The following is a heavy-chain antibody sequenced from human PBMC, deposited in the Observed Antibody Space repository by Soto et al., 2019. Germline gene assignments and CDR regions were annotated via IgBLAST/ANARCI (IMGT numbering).Heavy chain of an antibody. V-gene: IGHV3-48*02. J-gene: IGHJ6*02. CDR2: ISSSSSTI. D-gene: IGHD3-22*01. CDR3: ARDQTSGYYLHYYYYGMDV. CDR1: GFTFSSYS. Sequence: HPGGSLRLSCAASGFTFSSYSMNWVRQAPGKGLEWVSYISSSSSTIYYADSVKGRFTISRDNAKNSLYLQMNSLRDEDTAVYYCARDQTSGYYLHYYYYGMDVWGQGTTVTVSS.